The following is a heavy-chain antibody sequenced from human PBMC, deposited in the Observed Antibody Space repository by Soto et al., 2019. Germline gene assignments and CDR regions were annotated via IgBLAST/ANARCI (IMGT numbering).Heavy chain of an antibody. J-gene: IGHJ5*02. CDR1: GDSVSSNTAS. V-gene: IGHV6-1*01. CDR2: TYFRSKWYN. CDR3: AKGDNLGPKTGYAFDP. Sequence: PXQALSLPSAISGDSVSSNTASWNWIRHSPSRGLEWLGRTYFRSKWYNDYAVSVKSRIIINPDTSNNQFSLQLNSVTPEDTAVYFCAKGDNLGPKTGYAFDPWGQGIMVTVSS. D-gene: IGHD5-12*01.